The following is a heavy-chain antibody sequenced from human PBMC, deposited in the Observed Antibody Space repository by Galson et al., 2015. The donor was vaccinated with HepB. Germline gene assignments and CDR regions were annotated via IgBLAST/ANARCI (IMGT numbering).Heavy chain of an antibody. V-gene: IGHV3-23*01. Sequence: SLRLSCAASGFTFSSYAMSWVRQAPGKGLEWVSAISGSGGSTYYADSVKGRFTISRDNSKNTLYLQMNSLRAEDTAVYYCAKDPLSPVAATRGWDYWGQGTLVTVSS. CDR2: ISGSGGST. D-gene: IGHD2-15*01. CDR1: GFTFSSYA. J-gene: IGHJ4*02. CDR3: AKDPLSPVAATRGWDY.